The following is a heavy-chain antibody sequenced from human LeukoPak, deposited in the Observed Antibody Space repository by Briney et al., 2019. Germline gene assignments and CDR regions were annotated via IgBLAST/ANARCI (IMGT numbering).Heavy chain of an antibody. CDR1: GFTFSNAW. D-gene: IGHD3-22*01. Sequence: GGSLRLSCAASGFTFSNAWMSWVRQAPGKGLEWVGRIKSKTDGRTTDYAAPVKGRFTISRDDSKNTLYLQMNSLKTEDTAVYYCTTASYYYDSSGIFDYWGQGTLVTVSS. CDR3: TTASYYYDSSGIFDY. J-gene: IGHJ4*02. CDR2: IKSKTDGRTT. V-gene: IGHV3-15*01.